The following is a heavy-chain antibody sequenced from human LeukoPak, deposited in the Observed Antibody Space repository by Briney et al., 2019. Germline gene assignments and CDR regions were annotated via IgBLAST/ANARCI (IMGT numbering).Heavy chain of an antibody. D-gene: IGHD6-19*01. CDR3: ARTVGYSSGWYYFDY. V-gene: IGHV1-2*02. Sequence: GASVKVSCKASGYTFTGYYMHWVRQAPGQGLEWMGWINPNSGGTNYAQKFQGRVTMTRDTSISTAYTELSRLRSDDTAVYYCARTVGYSSGWYYFDYWGQGTLVTVSS. CDR1: GYTFTGYY. CDR2: INPNSGGT. J-gene: IGHJ4*02.